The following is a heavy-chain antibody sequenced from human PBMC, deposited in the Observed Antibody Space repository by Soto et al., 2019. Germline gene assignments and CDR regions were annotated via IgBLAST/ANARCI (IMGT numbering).Heavy chain of an antibody. CDR3: AAYNTSRHAAFDI. Sequence: GGSLRLSCVASGFSFSNYNMNWVRQAPGKGLEWVSYITDSSDTVHYADSVRGRFTISRDNAESSLYLQMNSLRDEDTAVYYCAAYNTSRHAAFDIWGQGTMVTVSS. CDR2: ITDSSDTV. CDR1: GFSFSNYN. D-gene: IGHD1-1*01. J-gene: IGHJ3*02. V-gene: IGHV3-48*02.